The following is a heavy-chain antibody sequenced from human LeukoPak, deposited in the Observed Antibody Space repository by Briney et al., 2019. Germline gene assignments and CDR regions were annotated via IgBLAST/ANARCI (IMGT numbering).Heavy chain of an antibody. V-gene: IGHV4-59*01. D-gene: IGHD3-10*01. Sequence: SETLSLTCTVSGGPISSYYWSWIRQPPGKGLEWIGFFYYSGSTNYNPSLKSRVTISVDTSKNQFSLKLSSVTAADTAVYYCASGRFGKIFDYWGQGTLVAVSS. CDR3: ASGRFGKIFDY. CDR1: GGPISSYY. CDR2: FYYSGST. J-gene: IGHJ4*02.